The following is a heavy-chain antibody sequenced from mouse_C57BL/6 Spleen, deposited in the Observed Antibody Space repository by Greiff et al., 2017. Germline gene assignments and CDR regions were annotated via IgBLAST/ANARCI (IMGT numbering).Heavy chain of an antibody. V-gene: IGHV1-69*01. CDR1: GYTFTSYW. CDR2: IDPSDSYT. D-gene: IGHD2-5*01. CDR3: ARGDSNYVGYFDV. Sequence: QVQLQQSGAELVMPGASVKLSCKASGYTFTSYWMHWVKQRPGQGLEWIGEIDPSDSYTNYNQKFKGKSTLTVDKSSSTAYMQLSSLTSEDSAVYYCARGDSNYVGYFDVWGTGTTVTVSS. J-gene: IGHJ1*03.